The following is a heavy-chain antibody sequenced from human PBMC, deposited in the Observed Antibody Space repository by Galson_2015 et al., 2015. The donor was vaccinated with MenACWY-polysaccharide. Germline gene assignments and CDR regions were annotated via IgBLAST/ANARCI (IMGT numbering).Heavy chain of an antibody. CDR1: GFTFSSYA. CDR2: LRYDGDTG. V-gene: IGHV3-30*02. J-gene: IGHJ4*02. Sequence: SLRLSCAASGFTFSSYAMHWVRQAPGKGLEWVAFLRYDGDTGFYADSVTGRFTVSRDSYKNTFSLQMNSLGPEDTAIYYCAKPVVNYDTSGYDRMPGDHWGQGTLVTVSS. CDR3: AKPVVNYDTSGYDRMPGDH. D-gene: IGHD3-22*01.